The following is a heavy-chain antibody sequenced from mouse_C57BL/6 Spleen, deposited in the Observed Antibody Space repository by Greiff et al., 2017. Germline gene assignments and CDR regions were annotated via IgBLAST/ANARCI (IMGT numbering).Heavy chain of an antibody. CDR2: INPNNGGT. CDR1: GYTFTDYN. Sequence: LVEPGASVKMSCKASGYTFTDYNMHWVKQSHGKSLEWIGYINPNNGGTSYNQKFKGKATLTVNKSSSTAYMELRSLTSEDSAVYYCARTHYYGSSRDYWGQGTTLTVSS. D-gene: IGHD1-1*01. CDR3: ARTHYYGSSRDY. V-gene: IGHV1-22*01. J-gene: IGHJ2*01.